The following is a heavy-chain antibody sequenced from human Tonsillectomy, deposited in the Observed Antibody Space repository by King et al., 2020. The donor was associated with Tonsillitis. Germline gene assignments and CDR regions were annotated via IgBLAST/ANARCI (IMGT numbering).Heavy chain of an antibody. V-gene: IGHV1-69*01. D-gene: IGHD3-9*01. CDR3: ARGLVGYDGILNCYYYFDY. CDR2: IIPIFGTA. CDR1: GGTFSSYA. J-gene: IGHJ4*02. Sequence: HVQLVESGAEVKKPGSSVKVSCKASGGTFSSYAISWVRQAPGQGLEWRGGIIPIFGTANYAQKFQGRVTITADESTSTAYMELSSLRSEDTAVYYCARGLVGYDGILNCYYYFDYWGQGTLVTVSS.